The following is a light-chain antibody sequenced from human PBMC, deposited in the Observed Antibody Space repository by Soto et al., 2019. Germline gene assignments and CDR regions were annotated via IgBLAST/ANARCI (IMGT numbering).Light chain of an antibody. CDR3: QQYNNWPMT. Sequence: EIVMTQSPATLSVSPGERATLSCRASQSVSSNLAWYQQKPGQAPRLLIYGASTRATGIPARFSGSGSGTEFTLTISSLQSEDFVVYYCQQYNNWPMTF. CDR2: GAS. V-gene: IGKV3-15*01. CDR1: QSVSSN. J-gene: IGKJ1*01.